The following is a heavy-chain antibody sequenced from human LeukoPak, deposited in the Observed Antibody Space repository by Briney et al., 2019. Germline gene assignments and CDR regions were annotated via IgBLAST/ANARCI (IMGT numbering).Heavy chain of an antibody. J-gene: IGHJ6*04. V-gene: IGHV3-21*01. D-gene: IGHD3-10*02. Sequence: PGGSLRLSCVASGFTFSSYSMNWVRQAPGKGLEWVSSISSSSIYIYYADSVKGRFTISRDNAKNSLYLQMNSLTAEDTAVYYCAELGITMIGGVWGKGTTVTISS. CDR2: ISSSSIYI. CDR3: AELGITMIGGV. CDR1: GFTFSSYS.